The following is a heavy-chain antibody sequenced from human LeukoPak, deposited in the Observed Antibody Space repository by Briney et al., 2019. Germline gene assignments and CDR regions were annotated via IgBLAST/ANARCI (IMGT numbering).Heavy chain of an antibody. D-gene: IGHD3-16*01. CDR1: GFNFDDYA. CDR2: ISSNGRST. J-gene: IGHJ3*02. V-gene: IGHV3-64*01. Sequence: GGPLRLSCAASGFNFDDYAMHWVRQAPGKGLEFVSAISSNGRSTYYANSVKGRFTISRDTSKNTLYLQMGSLRTEDMAVYYCARVGDFSVAAFDIWGQGTMVTVSS. CDR3: ARVGDFSVAAFDI.